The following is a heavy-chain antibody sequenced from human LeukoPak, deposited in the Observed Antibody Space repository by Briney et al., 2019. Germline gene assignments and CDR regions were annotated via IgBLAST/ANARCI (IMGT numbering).Heavy chain of an antibody. Sequence: SVKVSCKASGGTFSSYAISWVRQAPGQGLEWMGRIIPIFGTANYAQKFQGRVTITADESTSTAYMELSSLRSEDTAVYYCAVHGAGTTTFDIWGQGTMVTVSS. J-gene: IGHJ3*02. V-gene: IGHV1-69*15. CDR1: GGTFSSYA. D-gene: IGHD1-7*01. CDR3: AVHGAGTTTFDI. CDR2: IIPIFGTA.